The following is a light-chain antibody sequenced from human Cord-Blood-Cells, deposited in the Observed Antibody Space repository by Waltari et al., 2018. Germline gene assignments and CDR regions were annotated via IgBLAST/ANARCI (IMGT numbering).Light chain of an antibody. V-gene: IGLV2-14*01. Sequence: QSALTQTTSVSASPGQSITISCSGTSSDVGGYNSVPWYQQHPGKAPKLMIYEVSNRPSGVSNRFSGSKSGNTASLTISGLQAEDEADYYCSSYTSSSTRVFGTGTKVTVL. J-gene: IGLJ1*01. CDR1: SSDVGGYNS. CDR2: EVS. CDR3: SSYTSSSTRV.